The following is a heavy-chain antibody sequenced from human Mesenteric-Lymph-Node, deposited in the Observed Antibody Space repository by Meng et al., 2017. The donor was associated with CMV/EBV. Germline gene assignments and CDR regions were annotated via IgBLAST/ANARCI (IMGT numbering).Heavy chain of an antibody. CDR2: ISSSSSYI. CDR1: GFTFSSYS. Sequence: GESLKISCAASGFTFSSYSMNWVRQAPGKGLEWVSSISSSSSYIYYADSVKGRFTISRDNAKNSLYLQMNSLRAEDTAVYYCARDRLIVVVPAAIGNYYYYGMDVWGQGTTVTVSS. D-gene: IGHD2-2*02. CDR3: ARDRLIVVVPAAIGNYYYYGMDV. J-gene: IGHJ6*02. V-gene: IGHV3-21*01.